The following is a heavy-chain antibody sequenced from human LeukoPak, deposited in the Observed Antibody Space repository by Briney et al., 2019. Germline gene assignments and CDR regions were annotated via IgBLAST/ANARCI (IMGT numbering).Heavy chain of an antibody. J-gene: IGHJ5*02. D-gene: IGHD3-10*01. V-gene: IGHV1-2*02. Sequence: ASVKVSCKTSGYTFRDYYIHWVRQAPGQGLEWMGWINPSSGGTNYARKFQGRVTITSDTSIRMAYMELSRLRSDDTAVYYCARARGYGSGSHYLVFDTWGQGSLVTVSS. CDR3: ARARGYGSGSHYLVFDT. CDR2: INPSSGGT. CDR1: GYTFRDYY.